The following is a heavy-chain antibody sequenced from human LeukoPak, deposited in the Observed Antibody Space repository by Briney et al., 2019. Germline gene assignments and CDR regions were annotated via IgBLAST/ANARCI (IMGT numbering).Heavy chain of an antibody. V-gene: IGHV4-59*08. CDR3: ASHGGFPNFD. J-gene: IGHJ4*02. CDR1: GGSISSYY. Sequence: SETLSLTCTVSGGSISSYYWSWIRQPPGKGLEWIGYIYYSGSTNYNPSLKSRVTISVDTSKNQFSLKLSSVTAADTAVYYCASHGGFPNFDYGARETLAP. D-gene: IGHD3-16*01. CDR2: IYYSGST.